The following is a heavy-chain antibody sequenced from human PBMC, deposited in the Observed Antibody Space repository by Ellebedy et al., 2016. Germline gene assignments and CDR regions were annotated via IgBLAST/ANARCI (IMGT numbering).Heavy chain of an antibody. CDR1: GYTFSNYS. J-gene: IGHJ4*02. V-gene: IGHV1-18*01. Sequence: ASVKVSXXASGYTFSNYSITWVRQAPGQGLEWMGWISAYNGNTNYAQKLQGRVTMTRDTSTSTVYMELNSLRAEDTAVYYCARDWPLGLRGLTEIDHWGQGTLVTVSS. CDR2: ISAYNGNT. CDR3: ARDWPLGLRGLTEIDH. D-gene: IGHD3-10*01.